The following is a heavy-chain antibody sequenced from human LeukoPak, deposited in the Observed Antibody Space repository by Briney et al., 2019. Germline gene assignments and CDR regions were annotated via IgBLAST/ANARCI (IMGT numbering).Heavy chain of an antibody. CDR1: GFTFSSYA. Sequence: GGSLRLSCAASGFTFSSYAMSWVRQAPGKGLEWVSAISGSGGSTYYADSVKGRFTISRDNSKSTLYLQMNSLRAEDTAVYYCAKDVVGASHYYYYGMDVWGQGTTVTVSS. V-gene: IGHV3-23*01. CDR3: AKDVVGASHYYYYGMDV. CDR2: ISGSGGST. D-gene: IGHD1-26*01. J-gene: IGHJ6*02.